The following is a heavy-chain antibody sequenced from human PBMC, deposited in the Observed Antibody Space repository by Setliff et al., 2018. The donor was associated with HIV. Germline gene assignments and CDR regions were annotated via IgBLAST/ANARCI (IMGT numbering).Heavy chain of an antibody. CDR3: ARDKGPPPVVHLDY. CDR2: INSDGSST. CDR1: GFTFSSYW. Sequence: LRLSCAASGFTFSSYWMHWVRQAPGKGLVWVSRINSDGSSTSYADSVKGRFTISRDNAKNSLYLQMNSLRAEDTAMYYCARDKGPPPVVHLDYWGQGTLVTVS. J-gene: IGHJ4*02. V-gene: IGHV3-74*01. D-gene: IGHD3-10*02.